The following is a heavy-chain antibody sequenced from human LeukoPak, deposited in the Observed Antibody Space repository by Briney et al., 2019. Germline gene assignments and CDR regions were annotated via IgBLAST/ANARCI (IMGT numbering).Heavy chain of an antibody. D-gene: IGHD6-19*01. CDR2: IYHSGST. V-gene: IGHV4-30-2*01. J-gene: IGHJ4*02. CDR3: ARGPGEQWLPRRFDY. CDR1: GGSISSGGYS. Sequence: SQTLSLTCAVSGGSISSGGYSWSWIRQPPGKGLEWIGYIYHSGSTYYNPSLKSRVTISVDRSKNQFSLKLSSVTAADTAVYYCARGPGEQWLPRRFDYWGQGTLVTVSS.